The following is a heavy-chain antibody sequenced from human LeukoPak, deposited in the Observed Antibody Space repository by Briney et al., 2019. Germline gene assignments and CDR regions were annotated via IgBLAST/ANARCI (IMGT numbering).Heavy chain of an antibody. CDR3: ASWNYYDSSGYYANRAFDI. V-gene: IGHV4-4*02. J-gene: IGHJ3*02. D-gene: IGHD3-22*01. Sequence: PSGTLSLTCAVSGGSISSSNWWSWVRQPPGKGLEWIGEIYHSGSTNYNPSLKSRVTISVDKSKNQFSLKLSSVTAADTAVYYCASWNYYDSSGYYANRAFDIWGQGTMVTVSS. CDR1: GGSISSSNW. CDR2: IYHSGST.